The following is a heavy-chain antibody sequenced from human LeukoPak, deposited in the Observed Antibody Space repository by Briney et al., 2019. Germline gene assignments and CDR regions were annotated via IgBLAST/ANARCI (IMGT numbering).Heavy chain of an antibody. J-gene: IGHJ6*03. V-gene: IGHV4-34*01. CDR3: AGTNDCSSTSCYRGYYYYYYMDV. CDR1: GGSFSGYY. CDR2: INHSGST. D-gene: IGHD2-2*02. Sequence: SETLSLTCAVYGGSFSGYYWSWIRQPPGKGLEWIGEINHSGSTNYNPSLKSRVTISVDTSKNQFSLKLSSVTAADTAVYYCAGTNDCSSTSCYRGYYYYYYMDVWGKGTTVTVSS.